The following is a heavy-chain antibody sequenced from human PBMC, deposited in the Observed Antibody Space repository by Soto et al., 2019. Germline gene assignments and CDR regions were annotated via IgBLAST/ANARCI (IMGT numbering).Heavy chain of an antibody. CDR2: IYYSGST. CDR1: GDSIGSGGYY. Sequence: QVQLQESGPGLVKPSQTLSLTCTVSGDSIGSGGYYWSWIRQHPGKGLEWIGYIYYSGSTYYNPSLKSRVTISVDTSKNQFSLKLSSVTAADTAVYYCARASGSSMVRGVPTYWYFDLWGRGTPVTVSS. V-gene: IGHV4-31*03. CDR3: ARASGSSMVRGVPTYWYFDL. D-gene: IGHD3-10*01. J-gene: IGHJ2*01.